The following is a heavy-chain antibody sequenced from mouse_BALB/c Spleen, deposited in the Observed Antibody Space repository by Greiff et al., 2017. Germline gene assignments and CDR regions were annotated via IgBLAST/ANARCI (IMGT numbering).Heavy chain of an antibody. CDR3: ARSGKTPFAY. D-gene: IGHD3-2*02. J-gene: IGHJ3*01. CDR1: GYAFTNYL. CDR2: INPGSGGT. V-gene: IGHV1-54*01. Sequence: QVQLKQSGAELVRPGTSVKVSCKASGYAFTNYLIEWVKQRPGQGLEWIGVINPGSGGTNYNEKFKGKATLTADKSSSTAYMQLSSLTSDDSAVYFCARSGKTPFAYWGQGTLVTVSA.